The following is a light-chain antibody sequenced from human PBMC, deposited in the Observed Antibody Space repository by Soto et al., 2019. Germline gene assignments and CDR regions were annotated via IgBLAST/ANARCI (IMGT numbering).Light chain of an antibody. Sequence: QLVLTQPPSASATPGQRVTISCSGSYSNIGSNTVTWYQQFPGTAPKLLIYNNNQRPSAVPDRFSGSASGTSASLAISGLQSEDEADYYCAAWDDRLNRVVFGGGTKVTVL. V-gene: IGLV1-44*01. J-gene: IGLJ3*02. CDR2: NNN. CDR1: YSNIGSNT. CDR3: AAWDDRLNRVV.